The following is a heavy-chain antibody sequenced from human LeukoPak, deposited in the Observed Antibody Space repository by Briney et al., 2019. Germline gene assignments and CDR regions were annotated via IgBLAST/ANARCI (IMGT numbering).Heavy chain of an antibody. D-gene: IGHD3-16*01. J-gene: IGHJ6*03. Sequence: PSETLSLTCTVSGGSISSSSYYWGWIRQPPGKGLEWIGSIYYSGSTYYNPSLKSRVTISVDTSKNQFSLKLSSVTAADTAVYYCARRTGGPSYYYYYYMDVWGKGTTVTISS. CDR1: GGSISSSSYY. V-gene: IGHV4-39*01. CDR2: IYYSGST. CDR3: ARRTGGPSYYYYYYMDV.